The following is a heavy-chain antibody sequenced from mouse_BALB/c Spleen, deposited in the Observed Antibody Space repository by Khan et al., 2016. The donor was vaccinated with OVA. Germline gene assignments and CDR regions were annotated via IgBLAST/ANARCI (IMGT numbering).Heavy chain of an antibody. J-gene: IGHJ4*01. CDR2: INTYTGEP. Sequence: QIQLVQSGPELKQPGETVKISCKASGYIFTNYGMTWVKQAPGKGLKWMGWINTYTGEPTYADDFKGRFAFSLETSANTASLQINNLKNEDTATYCCARTLYGSGYDYAMDYWGQGTSVTVSA. V-gene: IGHV9-3-1*01. D-gene: IGHD1-1*01. CDR3: ARTLYGSGYDYAMDY. CDR1: GYIFTNYG.